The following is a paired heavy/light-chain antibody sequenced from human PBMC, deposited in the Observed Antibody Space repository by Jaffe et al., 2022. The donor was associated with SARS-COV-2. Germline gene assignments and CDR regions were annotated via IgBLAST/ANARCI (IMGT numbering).Light chain of an antibody. CDR2: LAS. CDR3: QQYDIWPFT. J-gene: IGKJ2*01. CDR1: QSVRNN. Sequence: EIVMTQSPVTLSVSPGERATLSCWATQSVRNNLAWYQQKPGQAPRLLIYLASARATGIPARFSGSGSGTEFTLTISSLQSEDFAVYYCQQYDIWPFTFGQGTKLEIK. V-gene: IGKV3-15*01.
Heavy chain of an antibody. CDR2: LYSSETT. J-gene: IGHJ4*02. D-gene: IGHD4-17*01. CDR3: ARTPPDYDY. Sequence: QVQLQESGPGLVKPSQPLSLTCTVSGASVSSDGLYWGWLRQPPGRGLEWIAYLYSSETTYYNPSLKSRVSTSVDTSKNQFSLKLSSVTAADTAVYFCARTPPDYDYWGQGILVTVSS. V-gene: IGHV4-30-4*01. CDR1: GASVSSDGLY.